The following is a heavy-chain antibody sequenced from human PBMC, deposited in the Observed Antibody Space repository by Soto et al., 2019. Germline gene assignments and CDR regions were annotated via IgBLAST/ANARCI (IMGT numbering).Heavy chain of an antibody. CDR1: GYTFTSYE. CDR3: ARYIFWGGFGESNWFDP. V-gene: IGHV1-8*01. Sequence: ASVKVSCKASGYTFTSYEINWVRRATGQGLEYLGWMNPNSGNTAYVQKFQGRVTMTWDTSTTTAYMGLSSLRSEDTAVYFCARYIFWGGFGESNWFDPWGQGTLVIVSS. CDR2: MNPNSGNT. D-gene: IGHD3-10*01. J-gene: IGHJ5*02.